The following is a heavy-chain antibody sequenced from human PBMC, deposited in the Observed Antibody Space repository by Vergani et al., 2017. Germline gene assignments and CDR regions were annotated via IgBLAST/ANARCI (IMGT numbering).Heavy chain of an antibody. CDR2: MNPNSGNT. Sequence: QVQLVQSGAEVKKPGASVKVSCKASGYTFTSYDINWVRQATGQGLEWMGWMNPNSGNTGYAQKFQGRVTMTRNTSISTAYMELSSLRSEDTAVYYCARGSSSRGGGESYDYYYMDVWGKGTTVTVSS. V-gene: IGHV1-8*01. J-gene: IGHJ6*03. D-gene: IGHD3-16*01. CDR1: GYTFTSYD. CDR3: ARGSSSRGGGESYDYYYMDV.